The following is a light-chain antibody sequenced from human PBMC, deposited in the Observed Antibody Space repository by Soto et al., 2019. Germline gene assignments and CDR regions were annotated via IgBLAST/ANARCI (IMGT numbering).Light chain of an antibody. Sequence: GDRVNLTYRASHDIDNYLAWYQQKPGKVPKLLIYAASTLQSGVPSRFSGSGSGTEFTLTISSLQPDDFATYYCQHYNSYSEAFGQGTKVDIK. CDR2: AAS. J-gene: IGKJ1*01. CDR1: HDIDNY. CDR3: QHYNSYSEA. V-gene: IGKV1-27*01.